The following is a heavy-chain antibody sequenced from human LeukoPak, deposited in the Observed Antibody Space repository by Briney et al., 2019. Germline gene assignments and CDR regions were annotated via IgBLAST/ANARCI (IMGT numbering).Heavy chain of an antibody. V-gene: IGHV1-2*02. CDR1: GYTFSAYY. Sequence: EASVKVSCKASGYTFSAYYMHWVRQAPGQGLEWMGWINPNSGGTNYAQKFQGRVTMTRDMSTSTIYMELSSLRSEDTAVCYCARPGWSRDFDYWGQGTLVTVSS. D-gene: IGHD2-15*01. CDR3: ARPGWSRDFDY. J-gene: IGHJ4*02. CDR2: INPNSGGT.